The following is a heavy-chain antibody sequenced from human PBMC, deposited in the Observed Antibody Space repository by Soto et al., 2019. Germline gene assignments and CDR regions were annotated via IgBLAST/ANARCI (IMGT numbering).Heavy chain of an antibody. CDR2: ISYSGST. Sequence: SETLSLTCTVSGGSISSGDYYWSWIRQPPGKGLEWIGYISYSGSTYYNPSLKSRVTISVDTSKNQFSLKLSSVTAADTAVYYCARLILCSGGSCQPSGGMDVWGQGTTVTVSS. D-gene: IGHD2-15*01. CDR1: GGSISSGDYY. V-gene: IGHV4-30-4*02. CDR3: ARLILCSGGSCQPSGGMDV. J-gene: IGHJ6*02.